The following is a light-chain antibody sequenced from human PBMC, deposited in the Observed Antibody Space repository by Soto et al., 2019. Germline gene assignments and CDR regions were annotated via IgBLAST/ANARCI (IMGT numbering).Light chain of an antibody. J-gene: IGKJ4*01. V-gene: IGKV1-12*01. CDR1: QGISSW. CDR2: AAS. Sequence: DIQMTQSPYSVSASVGDRVTITCRASQGISSWLAWYQQKQGKAPNLLIYAASSLQSGVPSRFSVSRSETDFTLTISCLQPEDFATYYCQQADTFPLTFGGGTKVEIK. CDR3: QQADTFPLT.